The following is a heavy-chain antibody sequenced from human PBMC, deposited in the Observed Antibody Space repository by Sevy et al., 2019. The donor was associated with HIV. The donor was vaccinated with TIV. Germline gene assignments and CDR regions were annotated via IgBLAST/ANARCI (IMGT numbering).Heavy chain of an antibody. CDR2: IKQDRSVK. V-gene: IGHV3-7*01. CDR3: VRAIAAAGSF. Sequence: GGSLRLSCAASGFSLNNYWMNWVRQAPWKGLEWVANIKQDRSVKYYVDSVKGRFTISRDNARNLLYLQMNSLRVEDTALYYCVRAIAAAGSFWGQGTLVTVSS. CDR1: GFSLNNYW. D-gene: IGHD6-13*01. J-gene: IGHJ4*02.